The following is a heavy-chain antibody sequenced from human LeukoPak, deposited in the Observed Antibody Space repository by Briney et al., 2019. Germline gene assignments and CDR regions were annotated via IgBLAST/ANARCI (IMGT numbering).Heavy chain of an antibody. CDR2: ICPGDSDT. CDR1: GYSFTSYW. J-gene: IGHJ4*02. CDR3: ARRDYGDYYFDS. V-gene: IGHV5-51*01. D-gene: IGHD4-17*01. Sequence: GESLKISCKGSGYSFTSYWIGWVRQMRRKGQEWMGIICPGDSDTRYSPSFQGQVTISADKSISTAYLQWSSLKASDTAMYYCARRDYGDYYFDSWGQGTLVTVSS.